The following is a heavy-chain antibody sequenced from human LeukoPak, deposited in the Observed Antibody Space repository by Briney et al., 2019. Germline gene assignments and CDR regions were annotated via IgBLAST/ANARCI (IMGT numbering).Heavy chain of an antibody. Sequence: GGSLRLSCAASGFTFSKYSMNWVRQAPGKGPEWVSSISTSSTYIYYADSMKGRFTVSRDNAKNSLYLQMNSLRAEDTALYYCAKGGGLNWGQGTLVTVSS. V-gene: IGHV3-21*04. CDR3: AKGGGLN. CDR2: ISTSSTYI. CDR1: GFTFSKYS. D-gene: IGHD3-10*01. J-gene: IGHJ4*02.